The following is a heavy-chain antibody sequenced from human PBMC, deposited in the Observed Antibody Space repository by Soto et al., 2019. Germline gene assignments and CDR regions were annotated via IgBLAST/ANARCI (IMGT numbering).Heavy chain of an antibody. CDR2: IWYDGSNK. J-gene: IGHJ3*02. D-gene: IGHD3-16*01. V-gene: IGHV3-33*01. CDR1: GFTFSSYG. Sequence: QVQLVESGGGVVQPGRSLRLSCAASGFTFSSYGMHWVRQAPGKGLEWVAVIWYDGSNKYYADSVKGRFTISRDNSKNTLYLQMNSLRAEDTAVYYCARPEGGGAFDIWGQGTMVTVSS. CDR3: ARPEGGGAFDI.